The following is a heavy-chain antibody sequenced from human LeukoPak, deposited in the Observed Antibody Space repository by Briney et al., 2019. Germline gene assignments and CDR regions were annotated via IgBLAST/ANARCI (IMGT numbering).Heavy chain of an antibody. CDR2: IIPVLGIT. Sequence: SVKVSCKASGGSFSTYAISWARHAPGQGLEWMGRIIPVLGITHFAEKFQDRATITADKSTSTAYMELSSLTSEDTAVYYCAREGDYNSGDAYWGQGTLVTVSS. CDR3: AREGDYNSGDAY. V-gene: IGHV1-69*04. D-gene: IGHD4-17*01. J-gene: IGHJ4*02. CDR1: GGSFSTYA.